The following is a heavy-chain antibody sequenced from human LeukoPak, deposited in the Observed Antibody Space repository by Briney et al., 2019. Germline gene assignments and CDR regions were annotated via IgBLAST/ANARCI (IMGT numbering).Heavy chain of an antibody. CDR1: GYTFTSYG. CDR2: ISAYNGNT. V-gene: IGHV1-18*01. J-gene: IGHJ3*02. D-gene: IGHD6-19*01. CDR3: ARDETEEQWLGLRAFDI. Sequence: ASVKVSCKASGYTFTSYGISWVRQAPGQGLEWMGSISAYNGNTNYAQKLQGRVTMTTDTSTSTAYMELRSLRSDDTAVYYCARDETEEQWLGLRAFDIWGQGTMVTVSS.